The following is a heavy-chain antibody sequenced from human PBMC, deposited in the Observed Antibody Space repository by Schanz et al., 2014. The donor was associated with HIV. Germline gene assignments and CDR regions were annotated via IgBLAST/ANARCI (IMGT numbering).Heavy chain of an antibody. CDR2: IRSKAYGGTT. J-gene: IGHJ4*02. CDR1: GFTFGDFG. Sequence: VQLVESGGGLVKPGRSLRLSFTASGFTFGDFGMSWFRQAPGKGLEGEGFIRSKAYGGTTEYAASVKGRFTISRDASKSVAYLQMNSLKTEDTAVYYCARGKNSFDYWGQGALITVSS. V-gene: IGHV3-49*05. CDR3: ARGKNSFDY.